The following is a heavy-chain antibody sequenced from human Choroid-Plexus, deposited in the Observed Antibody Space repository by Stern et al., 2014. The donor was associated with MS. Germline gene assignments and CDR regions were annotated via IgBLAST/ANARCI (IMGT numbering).Heavy chain of an antibody. CDR2: NRNKANSYNT. V-gene: IGHV3-72*01. CDR1: GFTLSDHY. Sequence: VQLIQSGGGLVQPGGSLRLSCAASGFTLSDHYMDWVRPAPGKGLEWVGRNRNKANSYNTQYAASVKGRFVISRDDSKNSLYLQMNSLKSEYTAVYYCVRVSGSSGSDFWGQGTLVSVSS. D-gene: IGHD6-19*01. CDR3: VRVSGSSGSDF. J-gene: IGHJ4*02.